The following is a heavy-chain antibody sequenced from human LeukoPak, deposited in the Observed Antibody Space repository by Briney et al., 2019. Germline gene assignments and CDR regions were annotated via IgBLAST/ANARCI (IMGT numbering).Heavy chain of an antibody. Sequence: GGSLRVSCAASGFTFSSYAMSWVRQAPGKGLEWVSFISGTDGSTYYVDSVKGRFTISRDNSKNTLYLQMNSLRAEDTAVYYCARDHKGYSYGYRRGYSDYYYMDVWGKGTTVTVSS. J-gene: IGHJ6*03. CDR3: ARDHKGYSYGYRRGYSDYYYMDV. V-gene: IGHV3-23*01. D-gene: IGHD5-18*01. CDR1: GFTFSSYA. CDR2: ISGTDGST.